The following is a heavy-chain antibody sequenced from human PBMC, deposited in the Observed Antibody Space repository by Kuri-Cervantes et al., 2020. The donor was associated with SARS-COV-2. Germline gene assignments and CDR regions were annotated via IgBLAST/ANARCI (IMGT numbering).Heavy chain of an antibody. CDR2: ISYDGSNK. CDR1: GFTFSSYA. J-gene: IGHJ6*02. CDR3: ARSVAGQWLDHGQGDLYYYYYGMDV. Sequence: GESPKISCAASGFTFSSYAMHWVRQAPGKGLEWVAVISYDGSNKYYADSVKGRFTISRDNSKNTLYLQMNSLRAEDTAVYYCARSVAGQWLDHGQGDLYYYYYGMDVWGQGTTVTVSS. V-gene: IGHV3-30-3*01. D-gene: IGHD6-19*01.